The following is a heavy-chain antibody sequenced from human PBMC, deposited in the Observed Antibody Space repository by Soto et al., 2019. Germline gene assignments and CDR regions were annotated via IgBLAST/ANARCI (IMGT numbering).Heavy chain of an antibody. CDR3: TRAGQITIFGVVISPNDAFDI. J-gene: IGHJ3*02. CDR1: GFTFGDYA. D-gene: IGHD3-3*01. V-gene: IGHV3-49*03. Sequence: PGGSLRLSCTASGFTFGDYAMSWFRQAPGKGLEWVGFIRSKAYGGTTEYAASVKGRFTISRDDSKSIAYLQMNSLKTEDTAVYYCTRAGQITIFGVVISPNDAFDIWGRGTMVTV. CDR2: IRSKAYGGTT.